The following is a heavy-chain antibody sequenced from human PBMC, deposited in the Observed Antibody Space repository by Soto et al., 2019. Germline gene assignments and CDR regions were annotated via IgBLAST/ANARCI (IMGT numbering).Heavy chain of an antibody. D-gene: IGHD3-10*02. CDR1: VFIFSSVW. Sequence: GVSMRLSCSASVFIFSSVWIEWVRQAPGKGLEWVTLIAHDGRNSNYAESVRGRFTISRDNSRNTLYLQMNSLRAEDTAVYYCAKESAYFAQGTWLSHYYHAMDGWGKGTTVTISS. V-gene: IGHV3-30*02. J-gene: IGHJ6*04. CDR2: IAHDGRNS. CDR3: AKESAYFAQGTWLSHYYHAMDG.